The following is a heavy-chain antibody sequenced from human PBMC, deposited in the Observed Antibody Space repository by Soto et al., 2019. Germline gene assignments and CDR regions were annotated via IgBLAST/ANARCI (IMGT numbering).Heavy chain of an antibody. CDR3: ASRGHCSSTSCYSGALDY. V-gene: IGHV1-69*13. Sequence: GASVKVSCKASGGTFSSYAISWVRQAPGQGLEWMGGIIPIFGTANYAQKFQGRVTITADESTSTAYMELSSLRSEDTAVYYCASRGHCSSTSCYSGALDYWGQGTLVTVSS. J-gene: IGHJ4*02. D-gene: IGHD2-2*01. CDR1: GGTFSSYA. CDR2: IIPIFGTA.